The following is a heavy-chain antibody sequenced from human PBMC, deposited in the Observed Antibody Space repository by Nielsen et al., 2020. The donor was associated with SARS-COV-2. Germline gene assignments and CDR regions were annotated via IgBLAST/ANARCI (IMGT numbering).Heavy chain of an antibody. CDR3: ARGGGSSGWFDP. CDR1: GGSISSSSYY. V-gene: IGHV4-61*01. D-gene: IGHD6-19*01. Sequence: SETLSLTCTVSGGSISSSSYYWSWIRQPPGKGLEWIGYIYYSGSTNYNPSLKSRVTISVDTSKNQFSLKLSSVTAADTAVYYCARGGGSSGWFDPWGQGTLVTVSS. J-gene: IGHJ5*02. CDR2: IYYSGST.